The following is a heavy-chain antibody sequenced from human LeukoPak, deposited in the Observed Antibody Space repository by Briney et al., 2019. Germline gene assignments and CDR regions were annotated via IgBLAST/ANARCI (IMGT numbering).Heavy chain of an antibody. J-gene: IGHJ5*02. CDR2: ISAYNGNT. Sequence: ASVKVSCKASGYTFTSYGISWVRQAPGQGLEWMGWISAYNGNTNYAQKLQGRVTMTTDTSTSTAYMELRSLRSDDTAVYYCARGGIVVVPAAPNWFDPWSQGTLVTVSS. CDR3: ARGGIVVVPAAPNWFDP. V-gene: IGHV1-18*01. D-gene: IGHD2-2*01. CDR1: GYTFTSYG.